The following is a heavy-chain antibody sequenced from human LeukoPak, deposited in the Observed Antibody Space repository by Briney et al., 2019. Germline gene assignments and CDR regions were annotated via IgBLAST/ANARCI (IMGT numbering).Heavy chain of an antibody. D-gene: IGHD3-22*01. CDR1: GGSISSSSYY. Sequence: SETLSLTCTVSGGSISSSSYYWGWIRQPPGKGLEWIGSIYYSGSTYYNPSLKSRVTISVDTSKNQFSLKLSSVTAADTAVYYCARVYYYDSSGPSGGLDYWGQGTLVAVSS. CDR2: IYYSGST. J-gene: IGHJ4*02. V-gene: IGHV4-39*01. CDR3: ARVYYYDSSGPSGGLDY.